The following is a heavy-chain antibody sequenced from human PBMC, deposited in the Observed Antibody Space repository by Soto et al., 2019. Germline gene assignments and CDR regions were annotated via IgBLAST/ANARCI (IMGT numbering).Heavy chain of an antibody. D-gene: IGHD1-26*01. Sequence: SLRLSCAASGFTFSDYYMRWIRQAPGKGLEGVSYISSCCSYTNYADSVKGRFTISRDNAKNSLYLQMNSLRDEDTAVYYCAREGGNLNWFDPWGQGTLVTVSS. V-gene: IGHV3-11*06. J-gene: IGHJ5*02. CDR2: ISSCCSYT. CDR3: AREGGNLNWFDP. CDR1: GFTFSDYY.